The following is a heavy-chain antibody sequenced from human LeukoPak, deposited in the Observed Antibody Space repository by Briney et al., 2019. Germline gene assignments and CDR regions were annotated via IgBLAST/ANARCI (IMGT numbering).Heavy chain of an antibody. J-gene: IGHJ5*02. D-gene: IGHD4-23*01. CDR2: IFSTGDV. CDR1: GGSINYFY. CDR3: AREIGDRLNEFFHRGRQRWLAIVSSPPTADPSP. Sequence: PSETLSLTCAVSGGSINYFYWNWFRHPPGKRLEWIGQIFSTGDVRYNLSLKGCVSLSIGTSKKQFSLSLTSVTAADTAVYYCAREIGDRLNEFFHRGRQRWLAIVSSPPTADPSPW. V-gene: IGHV4-59*01.